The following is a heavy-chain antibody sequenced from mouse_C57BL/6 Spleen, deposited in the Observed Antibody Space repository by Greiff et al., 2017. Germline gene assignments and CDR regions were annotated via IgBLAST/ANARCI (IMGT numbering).Heavy chain of an antibody. CDR3: ARSYYSNFWFAY. J-gene: IGHJ3*01. D-gene: IGHD2-5*01. Sequence: VQLQQPGAELVRPGSSVKLSCKASGYTFTSYWMDWVKQRPGQGLEWIGNIYPSDSETHYNQKFKDKATLTVDKSSSKAYMQLSSLTSEDSAVYYFARSYYSNFWFAYWGHGPLVTVSA. CDR2: IYPSDSET. CDR1: GYTFTSYW. V-gene: IGHV1-61*01.